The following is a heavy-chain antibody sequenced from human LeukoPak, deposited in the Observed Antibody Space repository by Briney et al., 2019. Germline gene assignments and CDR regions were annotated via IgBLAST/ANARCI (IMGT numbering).Heavy chain of an antibody. CDR1: GFTFSSYS. V-gene: IGHV3-21*01. D-gene: IGHD1-26*01. CDR3: ASARIVGAPSAFDI. J-gene: IGHJ3*02. CDR2: ISSSSSYI. Sequence: KPGGSLRLSCAASGFTFSSYSMNWVRQAPGKGLEWVSSISSSSSYIYYADSVKGRFTISRDNAKNSLYLQMNSLRAEDTAVYYCASARIVGAPSAFDIWGQGTMVTVSS.